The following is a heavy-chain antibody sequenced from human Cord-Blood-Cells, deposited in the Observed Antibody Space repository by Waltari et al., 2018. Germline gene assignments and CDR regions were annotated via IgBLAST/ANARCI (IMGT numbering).Heavy chain of an antibody. J-gene: IGHJ6*02. CDR2: IYRGGST. CDR3: ARVLGYYDSSGYLGEEDV. CDR1: GFTVSSNY. Sequence: EVQLVESGGGLIQPGGSLRLSCAASGFTVSSNYMSWVRQAPGKGLEWVSVIYRGGSTYYADSVKGRFTISRDNSKNTLYLQMNSLGAEDTAVYYCARVLGYYDSSGYLGEEDVWGQGTTVTVSS. D-gene: IGHD3-22*01. V-gene: IGHV3-53*01.